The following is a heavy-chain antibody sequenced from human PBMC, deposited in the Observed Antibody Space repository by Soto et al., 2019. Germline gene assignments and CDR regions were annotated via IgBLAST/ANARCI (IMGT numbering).Heavy chain of an antibody. V-gene: IGHV4-34*01. CDR1: GGSFSGYY. J-gene: IGHJ5*02. Sequence: ASETLSLTCAVYGGSFSGYYWSWIRQPPGKGLEWIGEINHSGSTNYNPSLKSRVTISVDTSKNQFSLKLSSVTAADTAVYYCAWLISSGSYSSWFDPWGQGTLVTVSS. CDR3: AWLISSGSYSSWFDP. D-gene: IGHD3-10*02. CDR2: INHSGST.